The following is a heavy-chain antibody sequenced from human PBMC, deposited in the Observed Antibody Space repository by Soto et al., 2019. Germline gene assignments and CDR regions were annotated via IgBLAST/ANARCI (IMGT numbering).Heavy chain of an antibody. CDR3: AKSKMTAGNWFDP. CDR1: GYTFTSYA. Sequence: ASVKVSCKASGYTFTSYAMHWVRQAPGQRLEWMGRINAGNGNTKYSQKFQGRVTITRGTSASTAYMELSSLRSEDTAVYYCAKSKMTAGNWFDPWGQGTLVTVSS. J-gene: IGHJ5*02. V-gene: IGHV1-3*01. D-gene: IGHD2-21*02. CDR2: INAGNGNT.